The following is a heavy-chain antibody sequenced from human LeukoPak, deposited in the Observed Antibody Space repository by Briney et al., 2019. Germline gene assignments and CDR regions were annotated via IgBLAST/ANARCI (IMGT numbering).Heavy chain of an antibody. J-gene: IGHJ4*02. V-gene: IGHV3-74*01. D-gene: IGHD2/OR15-2a*01. CDR2: IKSDGSGT. Sequence: GGSPRLSCTASGFTFSVSWVHWVRQAPGKGLVWVSVIKSDGSGTTYADSVKGRFTISRDNAKNTVYLQMNSLRADDTAMYYCAKDYFGSIDYWGQGTLVTVSS. CDR1: GFTFSVSW. CDR3: AKDYFGSIDY.